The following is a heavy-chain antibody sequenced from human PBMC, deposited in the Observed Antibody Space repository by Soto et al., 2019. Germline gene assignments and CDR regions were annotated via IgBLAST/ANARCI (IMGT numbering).Heavy chain of an antibody. CDR2: IWYDGSNK. J-gene: IGHJ6*02. D-gene: IGHD3-3*01. V-gene: IGHV3-33*01. CDR3: ARDRRGYDFWSGYYEDYYGMDV. CDR1: GFTFSSYG. Sequence: PGGSLRLSCGASGFTFSSYGMHWVRQAPGKGLECVAVIWYDGSNKYYADSVKGRFTISRDNSKITLYLQMNSLRAEDTAVYYCARDRRGYDFWSGYYEDYYGMDVWGQGT.